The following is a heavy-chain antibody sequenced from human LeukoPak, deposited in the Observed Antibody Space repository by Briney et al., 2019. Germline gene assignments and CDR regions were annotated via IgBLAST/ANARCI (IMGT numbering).Heavy chain of an antibody. J-gene: IGHJ5*02. CDR3: ARSRSDYYDSSGYDNWFDP. Sequence: SETLSLTCAVYGGSFSGYYWSWIRQPPGKGLEWIGEINHSGSTNYNPSLKSRVTISVDRSKNQFSLKLSSVTAADTAVYYCARSRSDYYDSSGYDNWFDPWGQGTLVTVSS. D-gene: IGHD3-22*01. CDR2: INHSGST. V-gene: IGHV4-34*01. CDR1: GGSFSGYY.